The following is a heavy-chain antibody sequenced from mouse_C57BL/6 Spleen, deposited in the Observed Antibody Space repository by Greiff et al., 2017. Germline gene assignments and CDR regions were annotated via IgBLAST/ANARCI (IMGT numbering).Heavy chain of an antibody. J-gene: IGHJ2*01. CDR3: ARSESGGSYFGY. CDR2: INPSSGYT. V-gene: IGHV1-7*01. D-gene: IGHD1-1*02. CDR1: GYTFTSYG. Sequence: QVQLLQSGAELAKPGASVKLSCKASGYTFTSYGMHWVKQRPGQGLEWIGYINPSSGYTKYNQKFKDKATLTADNSSSTAFMQLSSLTYEDSAVYYGARSESGGSYFGYWGQGTTLTVSS.